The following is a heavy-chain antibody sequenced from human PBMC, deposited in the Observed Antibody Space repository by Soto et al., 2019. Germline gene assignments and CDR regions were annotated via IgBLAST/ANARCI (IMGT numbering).Heavy chain of an antibody. D-gene: IGHD6-19*01. J-gene: IGHJ4*02. CDR1: GFTFSSYG. V-gene: IGHV3-33*01. Sequence: QVQLVESGGGVVQPGRSLRLSCAASGFTFSSYGMHWVRQAPGKGLEWVAVIWYDGSNKYYADSVKGRFTISRDNSKNTLYLQMNSLRAEDTAVYYCAREDSSGWTDSQYFDYWAREPWSPSPQ. CDR2: IWYDGSNK. CDR3: AREDSSGWTDSQYFDY.